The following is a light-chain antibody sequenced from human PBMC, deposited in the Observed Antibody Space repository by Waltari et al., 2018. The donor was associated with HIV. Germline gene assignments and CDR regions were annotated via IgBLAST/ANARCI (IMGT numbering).Light chain of an antibody. J-gene: IGKJ1*01. CDR1: QNINSL. Sequence: DIQMPQSPASMYASVGDRVTITCRASQNINSLLTWYQQRPGKAPKLLIYGASNLQSGVPSRFSGSGSGTDFTLTISSLHPEDFATYYCQQSYRTPPVTFGQGTRVEI. V-gene: IGKV1-39*01. CDR3: QQSYRTPPVT. CDR2: GAS.